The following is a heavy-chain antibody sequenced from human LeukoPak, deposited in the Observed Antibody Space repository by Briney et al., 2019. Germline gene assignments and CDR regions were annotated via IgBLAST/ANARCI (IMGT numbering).Heavy chain of an antibody. Sequence: GGSLRLSCAASGFTFNTYAMNWVRQVPGKGLEWVSVISGTDGSTYYADSVKGRFTISRDNSNNRLYLQMNSLRAEDTAVYYCASLYGGNSPLDYWGQGTLVTVSS. CDR3: ASLYGGNSPLDY. CDR1: GFTFNTYA. CDR2: ISGTDGST. V-gene: IGHV3-23*01. J-gene: IGHJ4*02. D-gene: IGHD4-23*01.